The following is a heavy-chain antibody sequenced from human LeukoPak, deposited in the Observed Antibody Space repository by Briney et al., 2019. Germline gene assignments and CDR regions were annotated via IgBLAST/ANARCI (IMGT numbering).Heavy chain of an antibody. V-gene: IGHV1-2*02. CDR2: VNPNSGGT. CDR3: AIGIVGATPDY. D-gene: IGHD1-26*01. CDR1: GYAFTGYY. Sequence: GASVKVSCKASGYAFTGYYMHWVRQAPGQGLEWMGWVNPNSGGTNYAQKFQGRVTMARGTSISTAYMELSRLRSDDTAVYYCAIGIVGATPDYWGQGTLVTVSS. J-gene: IGHJ4*02.